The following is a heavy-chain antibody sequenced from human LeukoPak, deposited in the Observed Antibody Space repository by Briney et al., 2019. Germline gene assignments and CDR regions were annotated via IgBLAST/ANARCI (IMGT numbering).Heavy chain of an antibody. Sequence: GGSLRLSCAASGFTFSNDWMHWVRQAPGKGLVWVSRISGDGTSTSYADSVKGRFTISRDNAKNTLYLQMISLRAEDTAVYYCARRDTAMASGGFDLWGQGTLVTVSS. CDR3: ARRDTAMASGGFDL. V-gene: IGHV3-74*01. CDR2: ISGDGTST. CDR1: GFTFSNDW. D-gene: IGHD5-18*01. J-gene: IGHJ4*02.